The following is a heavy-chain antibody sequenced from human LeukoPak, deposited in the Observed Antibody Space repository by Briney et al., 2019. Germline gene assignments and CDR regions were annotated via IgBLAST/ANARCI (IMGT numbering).Heavy chain of an antibody. CDR2: ITDDGTP. Sequence: NPSETLSLTCAVYGGFLIDYRWTWIRQSPGEGTGWIGDITDDGTPNTNPSLSSRLSLSVTQCKNQFSVSLTSVTAADTAVYYCARGGRHCTTSACRTNSYIHRLAEKENPTGSTFADKSLDVWGTGTTVIVSS. V-gene: IGHV4-34*01. J-gene: IGHJ6*04. CDR1: GGFLIDYR. CDR3: ARGGRHCTTSACRTNSYIHRLAEKENPTGSTFADKSLDV. D-gene: IGHD5-18*01.